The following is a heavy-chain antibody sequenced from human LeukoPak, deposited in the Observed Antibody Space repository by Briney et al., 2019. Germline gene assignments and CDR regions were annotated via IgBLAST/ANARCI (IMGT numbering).Heavy chain of an antibody. J-gene: IGHJ6*02. CDR1: GGSISSGGYY. Sequence: PSETLSLTCTVSGGSISSGGYYWSWIRQHPGKGLEWIGYIYYSGSTYYNPSLKSRVTISVDTSKNQFSLKLSSVTAADTAVYYCARHDLSAVAGIPLYFVRFRYGMDVWGQGTTVTVSS. V-gene: IGHV4-31*03. CDR2: IYYSGST. D-gene: IGHD6-19*01. CDR3: ARHDLSAVAGIPLYFVRFRYGMDV.